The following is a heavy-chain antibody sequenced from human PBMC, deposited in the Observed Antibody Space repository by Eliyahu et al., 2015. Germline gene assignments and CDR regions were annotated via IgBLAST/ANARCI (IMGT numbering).Heavy chain of an antibody. Sequence: QVQLQQWGAGLLKPSETLSLTCAVXGGSFSGYYWSWIRQPPGKGXEWIGEINHSGSTNYNPSLKSRVTISVDTSKNQFSLKLSSVTAADTAVYYCARPTSGTPGGPYYFDYWGQGTLVTVSS. D-gene: IGHD1-7*01. CDR3: ARPTSGTPGGPYYFDY. J-gene: IGHJ4*02. V-gene: IGHV4-34*01. CDR2: INHSGST. CDR1: GGSFSGYY.